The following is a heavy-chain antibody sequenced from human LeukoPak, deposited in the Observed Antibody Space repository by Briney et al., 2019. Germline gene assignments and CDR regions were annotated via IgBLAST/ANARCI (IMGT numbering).Heavy chain of an antibody. CDR2: MNTNSGNT. V-gene: IGHV1-8*01. CDR3: ARGGDIAVVPAAMVGP. CDR1: GYTFTSYD. Sequence: ASVKVSCKASGYTFTSYDINWVRQATGQGLEWMGWMNTNSGNTGHAQKFQGRLTMTRDTSTNTAYMELSSLRPEDTAVYYCARGGDIAVVPAAMVGPWGQGTLVTVSS. J-gene: IGHJ5*02. D-gene: IGHD2-2*01.